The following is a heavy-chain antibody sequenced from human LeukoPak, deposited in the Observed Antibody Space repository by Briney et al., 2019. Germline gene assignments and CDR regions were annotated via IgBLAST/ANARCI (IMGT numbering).Heavy chain of an antibody. J-gene: IGHJ4*02. CDR3: ATGSRGDF. Sequence: PGGSLRLSCAASGITLSNAWMTWLRQAPGQGLEWIGLIKRKSDGGTTQYGPPMEGRFTISRDDSKETLYLQMDSVKTEDTAVYYCATGSRGDFWGQGTLVTVSS. V-gene: IGHV3-15*05. CDR1: GITLSNAW. D-gene: IGHD2-2*01. CDR2: IKRKSDGGTT.